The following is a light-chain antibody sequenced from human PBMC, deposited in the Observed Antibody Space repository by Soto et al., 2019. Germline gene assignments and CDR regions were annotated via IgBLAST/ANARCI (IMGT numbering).Light chain of an antibody. CDR1: SSDVGGYNY. Sequence: QSVLTQPASVSGSPGQSITISCTGTSSDVGGYNYVSWYQQHPGKAPKLMIYDVSNRPSGVSNRFSGSKSGNTASPTISGLQAEDEADYYCSSYTSSSIYVFGNGTKVTVL. V-gene: IGLV2-14*01. J-gene: IGLJ1*01. CDR2: DVS. CDR3: SSYTSSSIYV.